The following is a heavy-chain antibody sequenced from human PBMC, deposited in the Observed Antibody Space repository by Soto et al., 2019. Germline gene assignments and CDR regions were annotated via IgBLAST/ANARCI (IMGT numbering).Heavy chain of an antibody. CDR3: AREVAGEIAAGENWFDP. J-gene: IGHJ5*02. V-gene: IGHV1-69*13. CDR2: IIPIFGTA. CDR1: GGTFSSYA. D-gene: IGHD6-25*01. Sequence: SVKVSCKASGGTFSSYAISWVRQAPGQGLEWMGGIIPIFGTANYAQKFQGRVTITADESTSTAYMELSSLRSEDTAVYYFAREVAGEIAAGENWFDPWGQGTLVTVSS.